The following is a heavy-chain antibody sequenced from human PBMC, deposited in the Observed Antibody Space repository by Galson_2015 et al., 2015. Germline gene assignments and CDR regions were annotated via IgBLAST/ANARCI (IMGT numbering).Heavy chain of an antibody. J-gene: IGHJ4*02. V-gene: IGHV3-53*01. Sequence: SLRLSCAASGFTVSSNYMSWVRQAPGKGLEWVSVIYSGGSTYYADSVRGRFTISRDNSKNTLYLQMNSLRAEDTAVYYCARVTYYYDTPYYFDYWGQGTLVTVSS. CDR3: ARVTYYYDTPYYFDY. CDR2: IYSGGST. CDR1: GFTVSSNY. D-gene: IGHD3-22*01.